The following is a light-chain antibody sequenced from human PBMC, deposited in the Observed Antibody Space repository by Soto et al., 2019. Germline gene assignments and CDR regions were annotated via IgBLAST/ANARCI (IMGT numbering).Light chain of an antibody. CDR3: QQYGSSPRT. V-gene: IGKV3-20*01. J-gene: IGKJ1*01. CDR1: HSVSSSH. Sequence: EIVLTQSPGTLSLSPGERATLSCRASHSVSSSHLAWYQQKPGQAPRLLIYSASSRATGIPDRFSGSGSGTDFTLTISRLEPEDFAVYYCQQYGSSPRTFGQGTKVDI. CDR2: SAS.